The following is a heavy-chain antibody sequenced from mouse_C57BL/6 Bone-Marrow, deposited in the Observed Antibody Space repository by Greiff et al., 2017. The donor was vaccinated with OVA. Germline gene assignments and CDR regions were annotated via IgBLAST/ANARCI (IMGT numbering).Heavy chain of an antibody. V-gene: IGHV14-2*01. CDR1: GFNIKDYY. D-gene: IGHD2-4*01. Sequence: VQLQQSGAELVKPGASVKLSCTASGFNIKDYYMHWVKQRTEQGLEWIGRIDPEDGETKYAPKFQGKATITADTSSNTAYLQLSSQTSEDTAVYYCANYAYYYAMDYWGQGTSVTVSS. CDR3: ANYAYYYAMDY. CDR2: IDPEDGET. J-gene: IGHJ4*01.